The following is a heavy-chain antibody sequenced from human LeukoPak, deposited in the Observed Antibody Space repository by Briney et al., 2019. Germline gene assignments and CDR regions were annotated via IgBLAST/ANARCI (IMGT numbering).Heavy chain of an antibody. CDR3: ARSPPATYYYDSSGYQFDY. D-gene: IGHD3-22*01. V-gene: IGHV3-30*04. J-gene: IGHJ4*02. CDR2: ISYDGSNK. CDR1: GFTFSSYA. Sequence: GGSLRLSCAASGFTFSSYAMHWVRQAPGKGLEWVAVISYDGSNKYYADSVKGRFTTSRDNSKNTLYLQMNSLRAEDTAVYYCARSPPATYYYDSSGYQFDYWGQGTLVTVSS.